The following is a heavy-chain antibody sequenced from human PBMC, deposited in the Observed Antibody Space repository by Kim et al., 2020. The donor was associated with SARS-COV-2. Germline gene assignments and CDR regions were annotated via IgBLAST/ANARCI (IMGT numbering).Heavy chain of an antibody. CDR3: ARFCGGDCFPFYYFDH. CDR1: GDPITSGSYY. D-gene: IGHD2-21*02. Sequence: SETLSLTCSVSGDPITSGSYYWTWVRQPAGKTLEWIGRVFASGPTNYNPSLKKRVTISVDTSKNLFSLNLTSVTAADTAVYYCARFCGGDCFPFYYFDHWGRGILVTVSS. J-gene: IGHJ4*02. CDR2: VFASGPT. V-gene: IGHV4-61*02.